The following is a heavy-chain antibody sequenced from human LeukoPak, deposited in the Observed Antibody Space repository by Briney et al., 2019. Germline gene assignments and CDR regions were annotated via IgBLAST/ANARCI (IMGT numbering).Heavy chain of an antibody. CDR1: GGSISSGGYY. D-gene: IGHD3-3*01. J-gene: IGHJ5*02. CDR3: ARVGDFWSGYPPFDP. CDR2: IYYSGST. V-gene: IGHV4-31*03. Sequence: SQTLSLTCTVSGGSISSGGYYWSWMRQHPGKGLEWNGYIYYSGSTYYNPSLKSRVTISVDTSKNQFSLKLSSVTAADTAVYYCARVGDFWSGYPPFDPWGQGTLVTVSS.